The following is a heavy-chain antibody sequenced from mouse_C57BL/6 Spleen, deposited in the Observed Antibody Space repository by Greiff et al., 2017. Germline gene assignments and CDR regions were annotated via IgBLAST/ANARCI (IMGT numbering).Heavy chain of an antibody. Sequence: EVKLMESEGGLVQPGSSMKLSCTASGFTFSDYYMAWVRQVPEKGLEWVANINYDGSSTYYLDSLKSRFIISRDNAKNILYLQMSSLKSEDTATYYCARAYFDVWGTGTTVTVSS. CDR2: INYDGSST. CDR1: GFTFSDYY. CDR3: ARAYFDV. V-gene: IGHV5-16*01. J-gene: IGHJ1*03.